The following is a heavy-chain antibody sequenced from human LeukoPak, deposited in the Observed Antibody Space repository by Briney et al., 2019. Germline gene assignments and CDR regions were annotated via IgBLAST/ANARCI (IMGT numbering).Heavy chain of an antibody. D-gene: IGHD5-12*01. Sequence: VASVKVSCKASGYTFTSYDINWVRQATGQGLEWMGWMNPNSGNTGYAQKFQGRVTMARNTSISTAYMELSSLRSEDTAVYYCARGAVATIPYYYYYYGMDVWGQGTTVTVSS. J-gene: IGHJ6*02. CDR1: GYTFTSYD. CDR2: MNPNSGNT. V-gene: IGHV1-8*01. CDR3: ARGAVATIPYYYYYYGMDV.